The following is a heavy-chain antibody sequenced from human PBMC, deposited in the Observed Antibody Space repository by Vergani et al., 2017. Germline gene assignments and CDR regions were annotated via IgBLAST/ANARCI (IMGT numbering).Heavy chain of an antibody. CDR2: ISSSSSTI. V-gene: IGHV3-48*04. J-gene: IGHJ4*02. Sequence: EVQLVESGGGLVQPGGSLRLSCAASGLTFSSYSMNWVRQAPGNGLEWGSYISSSSSTIYYADSVKGRFTISRDNAKNSLYLQMNSLRAEDTAVYYCARVLDFDYWGQGTLVTVSS. D-gene: IGHD3-3*02. CDR1: GLTFSSYS. CDR3: ARVLDFDY.